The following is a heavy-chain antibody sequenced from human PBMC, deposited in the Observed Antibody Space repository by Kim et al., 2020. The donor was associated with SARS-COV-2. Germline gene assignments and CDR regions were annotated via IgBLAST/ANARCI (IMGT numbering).Heavy chain of an antibody. D-gene: IGHD6-19*01. CDR3: ASPRYSSGWYGD. V-gene: IGHV4-39*01. Sequence: YYNPSLKSRVTISVDTSKNQFSLKLSSVTAADTAVYYCASPRYSSGWYGDWGQGTLVTVSS. J-gene: IGHJ4*02.